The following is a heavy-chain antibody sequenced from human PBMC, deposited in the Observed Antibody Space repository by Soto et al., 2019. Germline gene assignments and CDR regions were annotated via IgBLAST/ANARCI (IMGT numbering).Heavy chain of an antibody. CDR1: GFTFNTYG. Sequence: PGGSLRLSCTTSGFTFNTYGMHWVRQAPGKGLEWVAIIWYDGSNKYYADSVKGRFTISRDNSRNTLYLQMNSLRAEDTDLYYWARADFIGAYCYPWPLNSGGDLWAKGPTVPVSS. CDR3: ARADFIGAYCYPWPLNSGGDL. CDR2: IWYDGSNK. J-gene: IGHJ6*04. D-gene: IGHD2-21*02. V-gene: IGHV3-33*08.